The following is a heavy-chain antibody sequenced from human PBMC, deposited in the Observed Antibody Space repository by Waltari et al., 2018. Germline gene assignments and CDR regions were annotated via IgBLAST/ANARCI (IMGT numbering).Heavy chain of an antibody. CDR2: VHHSGRP. J-gene: IGHJ4*02. CDR3: ARDRGRGLYLDS. CDR1: GDSRTTTDC. V-gene: IGHV4-4*02. D-gene: IGHD2-15*01. Sequence: QLQLQESGPGLVKPSETLSLTCTISGDSRTTTDCWTWVRQPPGKGLEWIGQVHHSGRPNYSPSFASRFTLSLDTSTDQFSLKMTSATAAGTAVYYCARDRGRGLYLDSWGPGILVSVSP.